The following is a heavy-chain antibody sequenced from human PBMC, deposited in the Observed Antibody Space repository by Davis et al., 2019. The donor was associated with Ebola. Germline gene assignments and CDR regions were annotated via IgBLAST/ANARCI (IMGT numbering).Heavy chain of an antibody. CDR2: IYYSGST. V-gene: IGHV4-59*01. CDR3: ARGGGYYYDSSGYYTRYGMDV. Sequence: SETLSFTCTVSGGSISSYYWSWIRQPPGKGLEWIGYIYYSGSTNYNPSLKSRVTISVDTSKNQFSLKLSSVTAADTAVYYCARGGGYYYDSSGYYTRYGMDVWGQGTTVTVSS. CDR1: GGSISSYY. J-gene: IGHJ6*02. D-gene: IGHD3-22*01.